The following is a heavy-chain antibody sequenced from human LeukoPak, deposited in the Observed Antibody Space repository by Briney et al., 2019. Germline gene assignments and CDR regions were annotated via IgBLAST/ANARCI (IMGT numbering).Heavy chain of an antibody. CDR1: GFTFDDYA. J-gene: IGHJ1*01. Sequence: GRSLRLSCAASGFTFDDYAMHWVRQAPGKGLEWVSGISWNSGSIGYADSVKGRFTISRDNAKNSPYLQMNSLRAEDTALYYCAKDEDVNSSRRGLWLSRFGSNNLFQHWGQGTLVTVSS. CDR3: AKDEDVNSSRRGLWLSRFGSNNLFQH. CDR2: ISWNSGSI. D-gene: IGHD6-19*01. V-gene: IGHV3-9*01.